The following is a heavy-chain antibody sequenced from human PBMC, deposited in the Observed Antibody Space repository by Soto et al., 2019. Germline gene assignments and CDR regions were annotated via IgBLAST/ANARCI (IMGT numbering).Heavy chain of an antibody. CDR2: INPSGGST. V-gene: IGHV1-46*01. D-gene: IGHD2-8*01. J-gene: IGHJ4*02. CDR3: SREYCTDGICYTAVDY. CDR1: GYRFTSYY. Sequence: QVQLVQSGAEVKKPGASVKVSCKASGYRFTSYYIHWVRQAPGQGLEWMGLINPSGGSTSYAQKFQGRVTMSRDTSTSTVYMELSSLRSEDTAVYYCSREYCTDGICYTAVDYWGQGTLVTVSS.